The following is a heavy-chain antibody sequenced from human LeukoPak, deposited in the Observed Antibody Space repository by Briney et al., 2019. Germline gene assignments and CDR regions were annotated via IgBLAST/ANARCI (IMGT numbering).Heavy chain of an antibody. CDR1: GYAFTDYY. V-gene: IGHV1-2*02. J-gene: IGHJ5*02. CDR2: INPNSGGT. D-gene: IGHD2-21*01. Sequence: ASVKVSCKTSGYAFTDYYMHWVRQAPGQGLEWMGWINPNSGGTSSAQKFQGRVTMTRDTSITTVYMEVSWLTSDDTAIYYCARADRLHGGPYLIGPWGQGTLVTVSS. CDR3: ARADRLHGGPYLIGP.